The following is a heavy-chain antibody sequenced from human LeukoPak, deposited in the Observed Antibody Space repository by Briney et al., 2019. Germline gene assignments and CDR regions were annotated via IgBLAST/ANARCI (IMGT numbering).Heavy chain of an antibody. CDR3: ARAYGSGSYSLSPDY. CDR1: GFTFSSYW. Sequence: GGSLRLSCAASGFTFSSYWMSWVRQAPGKGLEWVANIKHDGSEKYYVDSVKGRFTISRDNAKNSLYLQMNSLRAEDTAVYYCARAYGSGSYSLSPDYWGQGTLVTVSS. D-gene: IGHD3-10*01. V-gene: IGHV3-7*04. J-gene: IGHJ4*02. CDR2: IKHDGSEK.